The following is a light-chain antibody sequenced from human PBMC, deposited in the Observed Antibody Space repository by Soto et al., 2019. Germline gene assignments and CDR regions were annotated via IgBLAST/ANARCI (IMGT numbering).Light chain of an antibody. V-gene: IGKV3-20*01. Sequence: EIVLTQSPGTLYLSPGERATLSCRASQSVGSNYLAWYQQKPGQAPRLLIYGASSRATGIPDRFSGSGSGTDFTLTISRLETGDVAVYYCQQFGSSVYTFGQGTKLEIK. CDR1: QSVGSNY. CDR3: QQFGSSVYT. CDR2: GAS. J-gene: IGKJ2*01.